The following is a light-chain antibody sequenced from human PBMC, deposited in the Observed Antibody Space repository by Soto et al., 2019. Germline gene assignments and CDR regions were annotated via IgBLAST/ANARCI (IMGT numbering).Light chain of an antibody. CDR3: QNYSSVPV. Sequence: DIQMTQSPTSLSASVGDRVTITCRASQGIRNFVAWYQQKPRKAPKLLIYAASTLQSGVPSRFSGSGSGTDFTLTINSLQPEDVATYSCQNYSSVPVFGPGTKVEIK. CDR2: AAS. CDR1: QGIRNF. V-gene: IGKV1-27*01. J-gene: IGKJ3*01.